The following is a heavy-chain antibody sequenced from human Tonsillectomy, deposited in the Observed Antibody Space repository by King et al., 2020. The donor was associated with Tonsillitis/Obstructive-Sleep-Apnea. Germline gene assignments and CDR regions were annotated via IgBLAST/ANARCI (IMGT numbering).Heavy chain of an antibody. J-gene: IGHJ3*02. V-gene: IGHV3-20*04. CDR1: GFTFDDYG. CDR3: ARDTKSARGGAFDI. Sequence: QLVQSGGGVVRPGGSLRLSCAASGFTFDDYGMSWFRQAPGKGLEWVSGINWNGGSTGYADSVKGRFTISSDNAKNSLYLQMNSLRAEDTALYYCARDTKSARGGAFDIWGQGTMVTVSS. D-gene: IGHD3-10*01. CDR2: INWNGGST.